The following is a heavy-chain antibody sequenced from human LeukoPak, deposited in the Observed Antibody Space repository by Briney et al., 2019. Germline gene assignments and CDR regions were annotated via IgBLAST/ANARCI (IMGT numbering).Heavy chain of an antibody. J-gene: IGHJ6*02. CDR3: ARGYYYDSSGYSLLGYGMDV. CDR2: IGTAGDT. D-gene: IGHD3-22*01. Sequence: QPGGSLRLSCAASGFTFSSYDMHWVRQATGKGLEWVSAIGTAGDTYYPGSVKGRFNISRENAKNSLYLQMNSLRAGDTAVYYCARGYYYDSSGYSLLGYGMDVWGRETTVTVSS. V-gene: IGHV3-13*01. CDR1: GFTFSSYD.